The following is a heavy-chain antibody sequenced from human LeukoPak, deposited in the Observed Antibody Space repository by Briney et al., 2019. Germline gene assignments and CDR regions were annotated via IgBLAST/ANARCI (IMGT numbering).Heavy chain of an antibody. Sequence: SETLSLTCTVSGGSISSSRYYWGWIRQPPGKGLEWIGNVYYGGSTYYNPSPKSRVTISVDTSKNQFSLKLSSVTAADTAVYYCAGGPAGGYFQHWGQGTLVTVSS. V-gene: IGHV4-39*01. CDR3: AGGPAGGYFQH. CDR1: GGSISSSRYY. CDR2: VYYGGST. J-gene: IGHJ1*01. D-gene: IGHD2-15*01.